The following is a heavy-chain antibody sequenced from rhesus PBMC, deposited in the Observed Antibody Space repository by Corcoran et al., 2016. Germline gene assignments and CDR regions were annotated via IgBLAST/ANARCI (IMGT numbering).Heavy chain of an antibody. CDR2: IYGEGTTI. CDR3: ATRSGNSDYYGLDS. V-gene: IGHV4S11*01. J-gene: IGHJ6*01. CDR1: GGSISGEY. D-gene: IGHD1-44*01. Sequence: QVQLQESGPGRAKPAETMSLTCPGSGGSISGEYWNWILHPPGKGLEWIENIYGEGTTIISNPSLKSRVTLSADTSNNQGSLKVSSVTAADTAVYYCATRSGNSDYYGLDSWGQGVVVTVSS.